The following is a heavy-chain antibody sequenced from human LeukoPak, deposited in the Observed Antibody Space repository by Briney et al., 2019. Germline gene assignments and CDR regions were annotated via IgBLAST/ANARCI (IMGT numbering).Heavy chain of an antibody. D-gene: IGHD6-13*01. CDR2: IHSSGST. CDR3: VKDSSGWYPAYFETYFDP. J-gene: IGHJ5*02. V-gene: IGHV4-4*07. Sequence: SETLSLTCTVSGGSISSYYWSWIRQPAGKGLEWIGRIHSSGSTNYNPSLKSRVTMSVDTSKNQFSLKLRSVTAADSAVYYCVKDSSGWYPAYFETYFDPWGQGTQVTVSS. CDR1: GGSISSYY.